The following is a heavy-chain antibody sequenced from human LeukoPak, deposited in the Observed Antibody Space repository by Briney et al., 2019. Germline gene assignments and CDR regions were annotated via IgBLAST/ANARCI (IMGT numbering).Heavy chain of an antibody. CDR2: ISSSGSTI. CDR1: GFTFSDYS. D-gene: IGHD3-22*01. Sequence: GGSLRLSCAASGFTFSDYSMSWIRQAPGKGLEWVSYISSSGSTIYYADSVKGRFTISRDNAKNSLYLQMNSLRAEDTAVYYCARDPYYYDSSGKTFDYWGQGTLVTVSS. J-gene: IGHJ4*02. V-gene: IGHV3-11*01. CDR3: ARDPYYYDSSGKTFDY.